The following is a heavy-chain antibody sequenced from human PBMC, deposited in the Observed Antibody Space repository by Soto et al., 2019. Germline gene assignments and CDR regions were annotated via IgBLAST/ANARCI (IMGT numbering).Heavy chain of an antibody. CDR1: GFIFSSYA. V-gene: IGHV3-23*01. D-gene: IGHD2-21*02. CDR3: AKGDETKRVGYYFYGMDV. CDR2: ISGSGVST. Sequence: LRLSCAASGFIFSSYAMSWVRQAPGKGLEWVSGISGSGVSTYYADSVKGRFTISRDNSKNTVYLQMNSLRADDTATYYCAKGDETKRVGYYFYGMDVWGQGTTVTVSS. J-gene: IGHJ6*02.